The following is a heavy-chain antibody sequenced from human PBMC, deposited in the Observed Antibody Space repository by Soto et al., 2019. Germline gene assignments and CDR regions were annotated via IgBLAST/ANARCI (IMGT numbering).Heavy chain of an antibody. CDR1: GYTFNTYA. CDR3: AKETTRFAVPPALDH. V-gene: IGHV3-30*18. D-gene: IGHD1-1*01. Sequence: QVQLVEAGGGVVQPGRSLRLSCEASGYTFNTYAMHWVRLAAGKGLEWVAGISYDGRNTFYADSVKGRFTISRDNSKNTLSLQMNSLRAEDTAVYYCAKETTRFAVPPALDHWGQGTLVTVS. CDR2: ISYDGRNT. J-gene: IGHJ4*02.